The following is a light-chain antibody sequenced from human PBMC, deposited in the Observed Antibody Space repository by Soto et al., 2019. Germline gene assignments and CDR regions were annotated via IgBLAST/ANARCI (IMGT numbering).Light chain of an antibody. CDR1: SSDVGAYNY. CDR2: DVS. Sequence: QSALTQPASVSGSPGQSITISCTGTSSDVGAYNYVSWYQHHPGKAPKLMIYDVSNRPSGVSNRFPGSKSGNTASLTISGLQAEDEADYYCNSFTTSSTLVFGGGTKVTVL. J-gene: IGLJ2*01. V-gene: IGLV2-14*03. CDR3: NSFTTSSTLV.